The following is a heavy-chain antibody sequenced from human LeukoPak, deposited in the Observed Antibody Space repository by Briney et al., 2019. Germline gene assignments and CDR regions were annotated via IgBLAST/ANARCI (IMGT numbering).Heavy chain of an antibody. CDR2: IYYSGST. V-gene: IGHV4-31*03. J-gene: IGHJ4*02. D-gene: IGHD3-22*01. Sequence: PSETLSLTCTVSGGSISSGGYYWSWIRQHPGKGLEWIGYIYYSGSTYYNPSLKSRVTISVDTSKNQFSLKLSSVTAADTAVYYCAGGYDSSGYYADYWGQGTLVTVSS. CDR1: GGSISSGGYY. CDR3: AGGYDSSGYYADY.